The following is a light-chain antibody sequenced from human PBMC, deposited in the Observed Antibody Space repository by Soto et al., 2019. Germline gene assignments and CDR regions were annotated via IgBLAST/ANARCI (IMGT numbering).Light chain of an antibody. V-gene: IGKV3-20*01. Sequence: VLTQSLGTLSLSPGESATLSCRASQTVSITYLTWYQQKPGQAPRLLIFGASKRATGIPDRFSGSGSGRDFTLTIRGLEPEDFAVYYCQQYGSSPLISFGQGTRLEIK. CDR3: QQYGSSPLIS. J-gene: IGKJ5*01. CDR1: QTVSITY. CDR2: GAS.